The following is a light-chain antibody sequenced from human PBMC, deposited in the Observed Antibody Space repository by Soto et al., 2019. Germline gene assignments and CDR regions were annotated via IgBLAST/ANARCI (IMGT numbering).Light chain of an antibody. CDR1: SSDVGRYNL. V-gene: IGLV2-23*01. CDR2: EGS. CDR3: CSYAGSSTWV. Sequence: QSALTQPASVSGSPGQSITISCTGTSSDVGRYNLVSWYQQHPGKAPKLMIYEGSKRPSGVSNRFSGSKSGNTASLTISGFQAEDEADYYCCSYAGSSTWVFGGGTKLTVL. J-gene: IGLJ2*01.